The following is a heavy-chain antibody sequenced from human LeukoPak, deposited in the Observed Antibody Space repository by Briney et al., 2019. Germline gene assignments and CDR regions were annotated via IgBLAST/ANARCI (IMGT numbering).Heavy chain of an antibody. V-gene: IGHV1-69*13. CDR3: AGTEAIFGVVITLDY. Sequence: SVKVSCKASGGTFSSYAVSWVRQAPGQGLEWMGGIIPIFGTANYAQKFQGRVTITADESTSTAYMELSSLRSEDTAVYYCAGTEAIFGVVITLDYWGQGTLVTVSS. CDR1: GGTFSSYA. D-gene: IGHD3-3*01. CDR2: IIPIFGTA. J-gene: IGHJ4*02.